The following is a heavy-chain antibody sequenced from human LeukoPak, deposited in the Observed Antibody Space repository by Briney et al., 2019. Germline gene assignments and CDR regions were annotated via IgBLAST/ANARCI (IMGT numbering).Heavy chain of an antibody. J-gene: IGHJ4*02. CDR1: GFTFSDYY. D-gene: IGHD6-19*01. V-gene: IGHV3-11*01. Sequence: GGSLRLSCAASGFTFSDYYMSWIRQAPGKGLEGVSYISSSGSSIYYADSVKGRFTISRDNAKNSLSLQMSSLGSDDTAVYYCARGGYSSGWYSSPDYWGQGTLVIVSS. CDR3: ARGGYSSGWYSSPDY. CDR2: ISSSGSSI.